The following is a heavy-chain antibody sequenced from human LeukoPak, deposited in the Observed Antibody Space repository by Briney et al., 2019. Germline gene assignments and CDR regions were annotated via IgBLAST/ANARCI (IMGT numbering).Heavy chain of an antibody. CDR2: ISWNSGSI. CDR1: GFTFDDYA. D-gene: IGHD5-12*01. V-gene: IGHV3-9*01. Sequence: GGSLRLSCAASGFTFDDYAMPWVRQAPGKGLEWVSGISWNSGSIGYADSVKGRFTISRDNAKNSLYLQMNSLRAEDTALYYCAKDSYSGYEQEFDYWGQGTPVTVSS. CDR3: AKDSYSGYEQEFDY. J-gene: IGHJ4*02.